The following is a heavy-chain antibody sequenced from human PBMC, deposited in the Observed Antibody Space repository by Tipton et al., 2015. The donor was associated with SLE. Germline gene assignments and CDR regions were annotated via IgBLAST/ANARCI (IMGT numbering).Heavy chain of an antibody. J-gene: IGHJ6*03. CDR3: ATQTGDLYYYYYMDV. Sequence: TLSLTCTVSGGSISSDRYYWSWTRQPAGKGLEWIGRIYTSGSTNYNPSLKSRVTISVDTSKNQFSLKLSSVTAADTPVYYCATQTGDLYYYYYMDVWGKGTTVTVSS. D-gene: IGHD7-27*01. CDR1: GGSISSDRYY. V-gene: IGHV4-61*02. CDR2: IYTSGST.